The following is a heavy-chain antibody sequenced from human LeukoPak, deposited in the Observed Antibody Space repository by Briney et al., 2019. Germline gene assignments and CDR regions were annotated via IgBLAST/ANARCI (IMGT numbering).Heavy chain of an antibody. CDR3: ATQPTSVWFGESR. D-gene: IGHD3-10*01. J-gene: IGHJ4*02. V-gene: IGHV4-39*01. Sequence: SETLSLTCTVSGGSISSSSYYWGWIRQPPGKGLEWIGSIYYSGSTYYNPSLKSRVTISVDTSKNQFSLKLSSVTAADTAVYYCATQPTSVWFGESRWGQGTLVTASS. CDR1: GGSISSSSYY. CDR2: IYYSGST.